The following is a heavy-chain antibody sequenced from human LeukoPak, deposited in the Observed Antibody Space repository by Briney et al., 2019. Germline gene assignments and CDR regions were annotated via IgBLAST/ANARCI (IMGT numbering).Heavy chain of an antibody. V-gene: IGHV1-69*01. CDR3: ANQAQLLKYYFDY. D-gene: IGHD1-26*01. Sequence: SVKVSCKASGGTYSSYAISWVRQAPGQGLEWVGGIIPIFGTANYAQKFQGRVTITADESTSTAYMELSSLRSEDTAVYYCANQAQLLKYYFDYWGQGTLVTVSS. J-gene: IGHJ4*02. CDR1: GGTYSSYA. CDR2: IIPIFGTA.